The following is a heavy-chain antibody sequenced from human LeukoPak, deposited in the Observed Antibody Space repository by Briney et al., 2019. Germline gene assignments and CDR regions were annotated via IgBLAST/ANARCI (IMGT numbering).Heavy chain of an antibody. CDR2: ISSSSSYI. J-gene: IGHJ3*02. Sequence: PGGSLRLSCAASGFTFSSYSMNWVRQAPGKGLEWVSSISSSSSYIYYADSVKGRLTISRDNAKNSLYLQMNSLRAEDTAVYYCARDQGRWQDDAFDIWGQGTMVTVSS. CDR3: ARDQGRWQDDAFDI. CDR1: GFTFSSYS. D-gene: IGHD5-24*01. V-gene: IGHV3-21*01.